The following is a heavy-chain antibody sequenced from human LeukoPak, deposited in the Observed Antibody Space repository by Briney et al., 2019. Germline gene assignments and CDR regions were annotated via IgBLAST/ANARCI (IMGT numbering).Heavy chain of an antibody. CDR3: ARGLREQQLVEPNFDY. CDR1: GFTFSSYS. Sequence: GGSLRLSYAASGFTFSSYSMNWVRQAPGKGLEWVSYISSSSSTIYYADSVKGRFTISRDNAKNSLYLQMNSLRAEDTAVYYCARGLREQQLVEPNFDYWGQGTLVTVSS. V-gene: IGHV3-48*01. D-gene: IGHD6-13*01. CDR2: ISSSSSTI. J-gene: IGHJ4*02.